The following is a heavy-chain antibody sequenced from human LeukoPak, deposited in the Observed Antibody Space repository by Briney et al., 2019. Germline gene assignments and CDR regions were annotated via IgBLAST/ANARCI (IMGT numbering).Heavy chain of an antibody. V-gene: IGHV3-23*01. CDR3: AKFVGVNVNTCFDC. CDR2: LTGSGGNI. J-gene: IGHJ4*02. Sequence: GGSLRLSCAASTFTFSSDSMNWVRRAPGKGLQWVSSLTGSGGNIYYADSVKGRFTISRDNSKNTLYLQMNSLRAEDTAVYYCAKFVGVNVNTCFDCWGQGTLVTVSS. CDR1: TFTFSSDS. D-gene: IGHD1-26*01.